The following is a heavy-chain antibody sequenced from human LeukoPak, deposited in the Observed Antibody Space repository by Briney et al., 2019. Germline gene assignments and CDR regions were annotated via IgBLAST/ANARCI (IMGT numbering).Heavy chain of an antibody. V-gene: IGHV4-59*01. Sequence: SETLSLTCTVSGVSITTYYWSWIRQPPGKGLEWIGYIYYTGSTNYNPSLKSRVTISADTSKNEFSLRLTSVTAADTAVYYCARGGRFLVITSHFDYWGQGTLVTVSS. J-gene: IGHJ4*02. D-gene: IGHD3-22*01. CDR3: ARGGRFLVITSHFDY. CDR2: IYYTGST. CDR1: GVSITTYY.